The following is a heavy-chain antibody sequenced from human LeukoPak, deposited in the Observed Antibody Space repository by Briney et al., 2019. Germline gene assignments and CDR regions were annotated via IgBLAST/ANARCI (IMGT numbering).Heavy chain of an antibody. V-gene: IGHV3-23*01. CDR3: AKGTYYYDSSGYDH. CDR2: ISGSGGST. J-gene: IGHJ4*02. CDR1: GFTFSSYA. D-gene: IGHD3-22*01. Sequence: PVGSLRLSCAASGFTFSSYAMSWVRQAPGKGLEWVSAISGSGGSTYYADSVKGRFTISRDNSKNTLYLQMNSLRAEDTAVYYCAKGTYYYDSSGYDHWGQGTLVTVSS.